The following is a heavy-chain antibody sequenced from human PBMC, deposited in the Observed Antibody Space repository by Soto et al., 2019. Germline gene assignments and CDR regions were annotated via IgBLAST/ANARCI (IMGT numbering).Heavy chain of an antibody. V-gene: IGHV3-30-3*01. CDR2: ISHDGRIE. Sequence: QVHLVESGGGVVQPGRSLRLSCAASGFTFSTFALHWVLQAQGEGLVCVALISHDGRIEKYADAVKGRFTISRDNPKNTLYMQMDSLRLEDTGVYYCARDGHQDDFRSGGYWFDPWGQGTQVTVSS. CDR3: ARDGHQDDFRSGGYWFDP. J-gene: IGHJ5*02. CDR1: GFTFSTFA. D-gene: IGHD3-3*01.